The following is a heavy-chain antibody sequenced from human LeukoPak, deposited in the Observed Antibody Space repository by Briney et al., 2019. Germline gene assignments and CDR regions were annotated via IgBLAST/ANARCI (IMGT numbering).Heavy chain of an antibody. D-gene: IGHD5-24*01. CDR1: GFRISNYW. V-gene: IGHV5-51*01. J-gene: IGHJ4*02. CDR2: IYAGDSGT. CDR3: ARRANKDGYNYDYYDY. Sequence: GESPKISCKASGFRISNYWIGWVRQMPGEGLEWMGIIYAGDSGTRYSPSFEGQVTVSADKSINTAYMEWGSLKASDTAVYYCARRANKDGYNYDYYDYWGQGTLVSVSS.